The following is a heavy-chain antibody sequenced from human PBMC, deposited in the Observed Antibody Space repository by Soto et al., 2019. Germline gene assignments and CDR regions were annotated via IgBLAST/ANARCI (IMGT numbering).Heavy chain of an antibody. V-gene: IGHV4-4*07. CDR3: RRDFDF. CDR2: LSTSGST. D-gene: IGHD6-6*01. CDR1: GDSISNYY. Sequence: SETLSLTCTVSGDSISNYYWSWIRQPAGKGLEWIGRLSTSGSTSYNPSLRSRVTMSVGTSKNQFSLMLNSVTAADTAVYYCRRDFDFWGQGTLVTVSS. J-gene: IGHJ4*02.